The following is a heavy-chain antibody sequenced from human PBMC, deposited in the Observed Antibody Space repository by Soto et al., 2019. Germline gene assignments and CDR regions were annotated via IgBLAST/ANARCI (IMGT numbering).Heavy chain of an antibody. V-gene: IGHV1-46*01. D-gene: IGHD3-10*02. J-gene: IGHJ6*02. Sequence: QVQLVQSGAEVKKPGASVKVSCKASGYTFTSYYMHWVRQAPGQGLEWMGIINPSGGSTSYARKFQGRVTMTRDTSTSTVYMELSSLRSEDTAVYYCARLAGGGLFGYGMDVWGQGTTVTVSS. CDR2: INPSGGST. CDR1: GYTFTSYY. CDR3: ARLAGGGLFGYGMDV.